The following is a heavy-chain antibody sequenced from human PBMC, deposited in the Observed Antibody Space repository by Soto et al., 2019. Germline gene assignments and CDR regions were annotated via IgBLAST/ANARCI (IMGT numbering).Heavy chain of an antibody. CDR2: ISPRNGKT. V-gene: IGHV1-18*04. CDR3: ARPFGYSGSYGFDY. D-gene: IGHD1-26*01. CDR1: GYTFATYG. Sequence: ASVKVSCKAPGYTFATYGFSWVRQSPVQGLEWMGWISPRNGKTHYVEKLQGRVTMTTDTSTSTAYMELMSLRSDDTAVYYCARPFGYSGSYGFDYWGQGTLVTVSS. J-gene: IGHJ4*02.